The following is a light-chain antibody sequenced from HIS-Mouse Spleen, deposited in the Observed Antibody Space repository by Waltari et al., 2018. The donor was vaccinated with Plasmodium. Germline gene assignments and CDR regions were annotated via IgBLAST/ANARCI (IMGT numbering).Light chain of an antibody. Sequence: DIQMTQSPSTLSASVGDRVTITCRASQSISSRLAWYQQKPGKAPKLLISKASSLESGVPSRFSGSGSETECTLTISSLQPDDFATYYCQQYNSYSGTFGQGTKVEIK. V-gene: IGKV1-5*03. CDR3: QQYNSYSGT. CDR2: KAS. CDR1: QSISSR. J-gene: IGKJ1*01.